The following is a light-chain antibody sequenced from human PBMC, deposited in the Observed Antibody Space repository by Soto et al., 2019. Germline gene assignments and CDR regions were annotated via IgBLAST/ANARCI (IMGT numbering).Light chain of an antibody. CDR1: QSISSY. CDR3: QQYYSTPRT. Sequence: DIQMTQSPSSLSVSAGERGTLSWRASQSISSYLNWYQQKPGKAPKLLIYGASSLPSGVPSRFSGSGSGTDFTLTISSLHPEDFAVYYCQQYYSTPRTFGQGTKVDIK. V-gene: IGKV1-39*01. J-gene: IGKJ1*01. CDR2: GAS.